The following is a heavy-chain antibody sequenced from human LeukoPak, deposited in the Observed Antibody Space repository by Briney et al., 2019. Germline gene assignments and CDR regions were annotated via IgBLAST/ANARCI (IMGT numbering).Heavy chain of an antibody. J-gene: IGHJ4*02. D-gene: IGHD6-19*01. CDR3: ARLYSSGWHVFDY. CDR1: GGSISSYY. V-gene: IGHV4-59*08. Sequence: PSETLSLTCTVSGGSISSYYWSWIRQPPGKGLEWIGYIYYSGSTNYNPSLKSRVTISVDTSKNQFSLKLSSVTAADTAVYYCARLYSSGWHVFDYWGQGTLVTVSS. CDR2: IYYSGST.